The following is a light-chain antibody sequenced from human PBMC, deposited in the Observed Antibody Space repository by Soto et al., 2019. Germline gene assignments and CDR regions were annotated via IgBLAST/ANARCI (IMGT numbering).Light chain of an antibody. CDR3: NSYTSTSSWV. V-gene: IGLV2-14*01. CDR1: RSDVGGYNY. CDR2: EVS. J-gene: IGLJ3*02. Sequence: QSALTQPASVSGSPGQSITISCTGTRSDVGGYNYVSWYQQHPGKAPKLMIYEVSNRPSGVSNRFSGSKSGNTASLTISGLQAEDEADYYCNSYTSTSSWVFGGGTKLTGL.